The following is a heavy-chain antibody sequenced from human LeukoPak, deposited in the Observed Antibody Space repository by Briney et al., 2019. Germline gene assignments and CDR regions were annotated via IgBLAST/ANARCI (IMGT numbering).Heavy chain of an antibody. Sequence: GASVKVSCKVSGYTLTELSMHWVRQAPGKGLEWMGGFDPEDGGTIYAQKFQGRVTMTEDTPTDTAYMELSSLRSEDTAVYYCARSRRDYTYIYYSYYGMDVWGQGTTVTVSS. D-gene: IGHD4-11*01. CDR3: ARSRRDYTYIYYSYYGMDV. CDR2: FDPEDGGT. V-gene: IGHV1-24*01. J-gene: IGHJ6*02. CDR1: GYTLTELS.